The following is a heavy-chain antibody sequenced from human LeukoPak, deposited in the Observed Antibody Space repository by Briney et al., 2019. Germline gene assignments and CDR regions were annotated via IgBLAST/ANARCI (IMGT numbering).Heavy chain of an antibody. CDR1: GYTFIDFG. D-gene: IGHD3-10*01. V-gene: IGHV1-18*01. CDR3: ASQVGATMDRVALHY. J-gene: IGHJ4*02. CDR2: ISANNGNT. Sequence: ASVKVSCKASGYTFIDFGVSWVRQAPGQGLEWMGWISANNGNTDYAQKLQGRVTMTTDTSTSTAYMELRSLRSDDTAVYYCASQVGATMDRVALHYWGQGTLVTVSS.